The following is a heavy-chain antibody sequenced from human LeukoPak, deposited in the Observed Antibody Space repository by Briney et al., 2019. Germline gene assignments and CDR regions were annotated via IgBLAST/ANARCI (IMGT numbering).Heavy chain of an antibody. V-gene: IGHV6-1*01. J-gene: IGHJ3*02. Sequence: SQTLSLTCALAGDNFSSNSAAWAWIRQSPSRGLEGLVRTFYRSHLFNDYALSLKSRLSINPDTSKNQFSLQLKSMAPEDTAVYYCARSHDYGDYIPGDAFDIWGQGTMVTVSS. D-gene: IGHD4-17*01. CDR2: TFYRSHLFN. CDR3: ARSHDYGDYIPGDAFDI. CDR1: GDNFSSNSAA.